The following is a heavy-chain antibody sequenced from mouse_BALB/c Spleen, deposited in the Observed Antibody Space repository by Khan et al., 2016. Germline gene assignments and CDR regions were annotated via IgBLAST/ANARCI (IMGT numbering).Heavy chain of an antibody. D-gene: IGHD1-1*01. CDR2: INTYTGEP. J-gene: IGHJ3*01. CDR3: ARPDCGSSRGFAY. Sequence: QIQLVQSGPELKKPGETVWISCKASGYTFTNYGMNWVKQAPGKGLKWMGWINTYTGEPTYADDFKGRFVFSLETSASTAYLQINHLKNEDTATCFCARPDCGSSRGFAYWGQGTLVTVSA. CDR1: GYTFTNYG. V-gene: IGHV9-3-1*01.